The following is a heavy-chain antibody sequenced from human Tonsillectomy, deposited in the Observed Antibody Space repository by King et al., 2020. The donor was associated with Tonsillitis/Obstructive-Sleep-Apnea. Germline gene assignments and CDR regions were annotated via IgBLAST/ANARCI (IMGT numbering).Heavy chain of an antibody. V-gene: IGHV5-51*01. D-gene: IGHD3/OR15-3a*01. CDR1: GYRFANYW. J-gene: IGHJ4*02. CDR3: ARLSNVDFWALTFDY. CDR2: IRPRDSDS. Sequence: QLVQSGAEMKKAGVSLKISCKGSGYRFANYWIVWVRQKPGKGLEWMGVIRPRDSDSKYRPSFQGQVTVSADKSISTAYLQWSSLKVSDSATYYCARLSNVDFWALTFDYWGQGTQVTVSS.